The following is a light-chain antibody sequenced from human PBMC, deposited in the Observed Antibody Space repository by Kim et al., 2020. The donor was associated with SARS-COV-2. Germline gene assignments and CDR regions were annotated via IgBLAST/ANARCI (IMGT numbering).Light chain of an antibody. V-gene: IGKV1-16*01. CDR2: AAS. CDR1: QGIANN. J-gene: IGKJ1*01. Sequence: VSVGDRVIITCRASQGIANNVAWFQQKPAKAPKSLVYAASSLESGVPSRFSGSGSGTDFILTISSLQPEDYATYYCQQYAGYPRTFGQGTKVDIK. CDR3: QQYAGYPRT.